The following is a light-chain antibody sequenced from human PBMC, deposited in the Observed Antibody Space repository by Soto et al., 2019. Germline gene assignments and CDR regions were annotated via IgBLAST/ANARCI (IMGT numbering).Light chain of an antibody. J-gene: IGLJ3*02. CDR1: SSDVGSYDR. CDR3: CSSVGGPIWV. Sequence: QSALAQPASVSGSPGQSIAISCTGTSSDVGSYDRVSWYQHHPGKAPTLMIYEVNKRPSGVSDRFSGSKSGNTASLTISGLQAEDDADYYCCSSVGGPIWVFGGGTKLTVL. V-gene: IGLV2-23*02. CDR2: EVN.